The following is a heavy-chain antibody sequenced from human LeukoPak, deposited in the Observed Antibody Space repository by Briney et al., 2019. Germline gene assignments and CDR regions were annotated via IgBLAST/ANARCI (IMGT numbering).Heavy chain of an antibody. D-gene: IGHD6-13*01. CDR2: ISSSSHYI. J-gene: IGHJ5*02. V-gene: IGHV3-21*01. Sequence: GGSLRLWCGASGFTFSSYNMNWVRQAPGKGLECVSSISSSSHYIYYADSVKGRFTISRDNAKNSLNLRMNRLRAEDTAMYYCARDSSSSWTNWFDPWGQGTLVTVSS. CDR1: GFTFSSYN. CDR3: ARDSSSSWTNWFDP.